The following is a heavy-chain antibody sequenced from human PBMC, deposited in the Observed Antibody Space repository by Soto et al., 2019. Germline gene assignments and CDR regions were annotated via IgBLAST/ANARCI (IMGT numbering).Heavy chain of an antibody. D-gene: IGHD1-26*01. CDR1: GGTFSSYA. V-gene: IGHV1-69*05. CDR2: IIPIFGAA. J-gene: IGHJ6*02. CDR3: ASHGGRLPEGQNNYGVDV. Sequence: QVQLVQSGAEVKKPGSSVKVSCKASGGTFSSYAISWGRQAPGQGLEWMGGIIPIFGAADYAQKFQGRVTITTDESTGTADMEPGSLRSEDAAVSYCASHGGRLPEGQNNYGVDVWGQGTTVTVSS.